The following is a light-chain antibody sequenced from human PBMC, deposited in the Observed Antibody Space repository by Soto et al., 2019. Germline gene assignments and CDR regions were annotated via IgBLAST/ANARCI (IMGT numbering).Light chain of an antibody. J-gene: IGKJ1*01. CDR1: QSVTSSD. V-gene: IGKV3-20*01. Sequence: EIVLTQSPGTLSLSPGERATLSCRASQSVTSSDLAWYQQKPGQAPRLLMYGASSRATGIPDRFSGSGSGADFTLTISRLEPEDFAVYYCQQYVRIPSTFGQGTRVEIK. CDR2: GAS. CDR3: QQYVRIPST.